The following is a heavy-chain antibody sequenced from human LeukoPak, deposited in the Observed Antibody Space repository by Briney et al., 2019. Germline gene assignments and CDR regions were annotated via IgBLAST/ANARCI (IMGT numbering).Heavy chain of an antibody. D-gene: IGHD2-2*01. J-gene: IGHJ3*02. CDR3: ARHIGRYCSSTSCVLDI. CDR2: IYYSGST. V-gene: IGHV4-59*01. Sequence: SETLSLTCTVSGGSISSYYWSWIRQPPGKGLEWIGYIYYSGSTNYNPSLKSRVTISVDTSKKKFSLKLSSVTAADTAVYYCARHIGRYCSSTSCVLDIWGQGTMVTVSS. CDR1: GGSISSYY.